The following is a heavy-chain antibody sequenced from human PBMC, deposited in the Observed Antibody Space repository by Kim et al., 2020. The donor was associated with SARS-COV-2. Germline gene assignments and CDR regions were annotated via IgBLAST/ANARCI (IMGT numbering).Heavy chain of an antibody. CDR2: ISWDGGST. J-gene: IGHJ4*02. V-gene: IGHV3-43*01. CDR1: GFTFDDYT. D-gene: IGHD3-9*01. Sequence: GGSLRLSCAASGFTFDDYTMHWVRQAPGKGLEWVSLISWDGGSTYYADSVKGRFTISRDNSKNSLYLQMNSLRTEDTALYYCARAYYDILTGPFDYWGQGTLVTVSS. CDR3: ARAYYDILTGPFDY.